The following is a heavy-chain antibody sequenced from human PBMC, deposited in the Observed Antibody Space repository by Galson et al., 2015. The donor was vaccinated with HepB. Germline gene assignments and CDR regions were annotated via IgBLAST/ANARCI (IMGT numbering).Heavy chain of an antibody. CDR1: GFTFGSHA. Sequence: SLRLSCAASGFTFGSHAVSWVRQGPGKGLEWVSAISGPGGTTYFADSVKGRFSISRDNSKNTLFLQMNSLRVEDTAIYYCAKDLGITVAGDFDYWGQGTLVTVSS. CDR2: ISGPGGTT. D-gene: IGHD6-19*01. V-gene: IGHV3-23*01. J-gene: IGHJ4*02. CDR3: AKDLGITVAGDFDY.